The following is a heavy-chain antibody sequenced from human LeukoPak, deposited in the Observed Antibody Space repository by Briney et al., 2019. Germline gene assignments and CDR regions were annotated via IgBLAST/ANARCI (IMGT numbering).Heavy chain of an antibody. CDR2: IYHSGTT. D-gene: IGHD2-2*02. CDR1: GDSISSGAYY. V-gene: IGHV4-30-2*01. Sequence: PSETLSLTCTVSGDSISSGAYYWSWIRQPPGQGLEWIGYIYHSGTTYYNPSLESRVTISVDSSKSQFSLKLNSVTAGDTAVYYCARAILPYYFDCWGQGTLVTVSS. CDR3: ARAILPYYFDC. J-gene: IGHJ4*02.